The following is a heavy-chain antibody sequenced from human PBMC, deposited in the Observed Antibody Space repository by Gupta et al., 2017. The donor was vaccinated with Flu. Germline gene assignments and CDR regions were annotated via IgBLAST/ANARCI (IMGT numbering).Heavy chain of an antibody. CDR2: SSSSSYI. Sequence: EVQLVESGGGLVKPGGSLRLCCAASGFTFRSYSRNWVRTAPGKGLAWVPSSSSSSYIYYPDSVKSRFTISRDNAKNSLYLQMNSLRAEDTAVYYCARDPTVTTPGIAAAVASGEPEGKRFDYWGQGTLVTVSS. CDR1: GFTFRSYS. CDR3: ARDPTVTTPGIAAAVASGEPEGKRFDY. V-gene: IGHV3-21*01. D-gene: IGHD6-13*01. J-gene: IGHJ4*02.